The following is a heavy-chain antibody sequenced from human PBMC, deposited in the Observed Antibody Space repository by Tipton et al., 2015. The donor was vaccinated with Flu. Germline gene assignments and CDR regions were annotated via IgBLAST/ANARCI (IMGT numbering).Heavy chain of an antibody. Sequence: TLSLTCTVSGGSISNYYWSWIRQSPGKGLEWFGYIYYNGTTNYNPSLKSRVTMSVDTSKNQFSLRVTSVTAADTAFYYCAKHCSGGSCSHAFDIWGQGTMVTVSS. CDR3: AKHCSGGSCSHAFDI. CDR2: IYYNGTT. D-gene: IGHD2-15*01. J-gene: IGHJ3*02. CDR1: GGSISNYY. V-gene: IGHV4-59*08.